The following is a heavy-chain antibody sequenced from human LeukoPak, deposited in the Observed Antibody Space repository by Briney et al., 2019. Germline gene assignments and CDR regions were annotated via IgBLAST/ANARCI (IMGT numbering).Heavy chain of an antibody. V-gene: IGHV3-21*01. D-gene: IGHD3-22*01. CDR2: ISSSSSYI. Sequence: GGSLRLSCAAPGLTFSSYSMNWVRQAPGKGLEWVSSISSSSSYIYYADSVKGRFTISRDNAKNSLYLQMNSLRAEDTAVYYCARDSSYYDSSGYGNDYWGQGTLVTVSS. CDR3: ARDSSYYDSSGYGNDY. J-gene: IGHJ4*02. CDR1: GLTFSSYS.